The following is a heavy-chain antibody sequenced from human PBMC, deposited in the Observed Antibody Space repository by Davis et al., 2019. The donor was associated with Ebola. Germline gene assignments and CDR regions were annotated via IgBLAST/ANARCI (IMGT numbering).Heavy chain of an antibody. V-gene: IGHV3-48*02. J-gene: IGHJ6*04. D-gene: IGHD6-13*01. CDR1: GFTFSSYR. CDR3: ARTGIAADGTWGFYYDGMDV. CDR2: ISSSSSTI. Sequence: PGGSLRLSFPASGFTFSSYRMNWVRQAPGKGLEWVSYISSSSSTIYYADAVKGRFTTSRDNAKNTLYLQMNSLRDEDTAVYYCARTGIAADGTWGFYYDGMDVWGKGTTVTVSS.